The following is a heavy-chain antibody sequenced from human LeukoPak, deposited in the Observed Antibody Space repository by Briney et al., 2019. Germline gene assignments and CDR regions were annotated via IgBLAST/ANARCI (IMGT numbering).Heavy chain of an antibody. D-gene: IGHD6-19*01. J-gene: IGHJ6*02. CDR2: TNQDGSVK. CDR1: GFTFNMFW. V-gene: IGHV3-7*03. Sequence: GGSLRLSCKASGFTFNMFWMAWVRQAPGKGLEWVSNTNQDGSVKFYVDSVRDRFAVSRDNAQKSLFLQMNSLRAEDTAVYYCAKGSGWSSYYYGMDVWGQGTTVTVSS. CDR3: AKGSGWSSYYYGMDV.